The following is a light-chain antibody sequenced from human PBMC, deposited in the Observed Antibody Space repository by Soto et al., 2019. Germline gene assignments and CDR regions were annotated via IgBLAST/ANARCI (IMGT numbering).Light chain of an antibody. V-gene: IGLV2-14*01. CDR3: SSYKSSSIPYV. J-gene: IGLJ1*01. CDR1: SSDVGGYNY. Sequence: QSVLTQPASVSGSPGQSITISCTGTSSDVGGYNYVSWYQQHPGKAPKLMIYDVSNRPSGVSNRFSGSKSGNTASLTISGLQAEDEADYYCSSYKSSSIPYVFGTGTKVTV. CDR2: DVS.